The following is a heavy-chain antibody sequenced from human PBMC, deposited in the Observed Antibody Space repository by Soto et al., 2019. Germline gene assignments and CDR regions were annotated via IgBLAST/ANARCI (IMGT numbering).Heavy chain of an antibody. D-gene: IGHD3-22*01. Sequence: SVKVSCKASGGTFSSYAISGVRQAPGEGLEWMGGIIPIFGTANYAQKFQGRVTITADESTSTAYMELSSLRSEDTAVYYCARYRLWSSGYYPKDAFDIWGQGTMVTVSS. CDR1: GGTFSSYA. CDR2: IIPIFGTA. J-gene: IGHJ3*02. V-gene: IGHV1-69*13. CDR3: ARYRLWSSGYYPKDAFDI.